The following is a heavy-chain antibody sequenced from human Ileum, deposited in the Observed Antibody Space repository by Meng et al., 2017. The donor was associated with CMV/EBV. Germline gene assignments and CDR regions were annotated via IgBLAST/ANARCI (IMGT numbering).Heavy chain of an antibody. V-gene: IGHV4-39*07. CDR1: GGSMSRGDFY. CDR3: AADIDSRWFFS. J-gene: IGHJ4*02. Sequence: QLQVQESGPGLVTPSGTPSLLCLVVGGSMSRGDFYWGWIRQPPGKGLEWIGSIYCSGNTYYNPSYNPSLESRVTISVDTSKKQLSLSLSSVTAADTAIYYCAADIDSRWFFSWGPGTLVTVSS. CDR2: IYCSGNT. D-gene: IGHD2-15*01.